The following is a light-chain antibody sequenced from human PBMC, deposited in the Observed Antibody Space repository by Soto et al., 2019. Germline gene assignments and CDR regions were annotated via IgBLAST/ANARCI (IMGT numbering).Light chain of an antibody. Sequence: DIQMTQSPSTLSASVGVRVTITCRASENINIWLAWYQQKPGKAPKPLIYRASVLESGVPPRFSGSGSGTEFSPTISSLQPDDFATYYCQHYSLYLAFGQGTKVEIK. CDR3: QHYSLYLA. CDR1: ENINIW. J-gene: IGKJ1*01. CDR2: RAS. V-gene: IGKV1-5*03.